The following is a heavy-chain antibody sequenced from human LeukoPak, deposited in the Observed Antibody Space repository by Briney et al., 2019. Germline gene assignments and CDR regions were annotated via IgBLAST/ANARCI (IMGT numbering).Heavy chain of an antibody. J-gene: IGHJ4*02. CDR2: ISSSSSTI. Sequence: GGSLRLSCAASGFTFSSYSMNWVRQAPGKGLEWVSYISSSSSTIYYADSVKGRFTISRDNAKNSLYLQMNSLRAEDTAVYYCARETTTVTDFLPFPVSYFDYWGQGTLVTVSS. CDR3: ARETTTVTDFLPFPVSYFDY. CDR1: GFTFSSYS. V-gene: IGHV3-48*04. D-gene: IGHD4-17*01.